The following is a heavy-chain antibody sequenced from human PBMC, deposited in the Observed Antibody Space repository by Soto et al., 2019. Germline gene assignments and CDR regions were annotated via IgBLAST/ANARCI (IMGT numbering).Heavy chain of an antibody. J-gene: IGHJ6*02. CDR2: IWYDGSDK. CDR1: GFTFSTYG. D-gene: IGHD6-13*01. V-gene: IGHV3-33*06. CDR3: AKDLSNTMDGMHX. Sequence: GGSLRLSCAASGFTFSTYGMHWVRQAPGKGLEWVEVIWYDGSDKYYADSVKVRFTISRDNSKNTLYLQMNSLIAEDTALYYCAKDLSNTMDGMHXWGQGTTLTVS.